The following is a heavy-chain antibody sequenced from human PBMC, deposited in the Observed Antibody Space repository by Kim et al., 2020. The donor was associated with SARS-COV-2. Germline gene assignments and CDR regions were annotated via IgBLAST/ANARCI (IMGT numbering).Heavy chain of an antibody. D-gene: IGHD3-22*01. CDR3: AREEQGGYYYVLDYYYGMDV. Sequence: GGSLRLSCAASGFTFSSYGMHWVRQAPGKGLEWVAVISYDGSNKYYADSVKGRFTISRDNSKNTLYLQMNSLRAEDTAVYYCAREEQGGYYYVLDYYYGMDVWGQGTTVTVSS. CDR2: ISYDGSNK. J-gene: IGHJ6*02. CDR1: GFTFSSYG. V-gene: IGHV3-33*05.